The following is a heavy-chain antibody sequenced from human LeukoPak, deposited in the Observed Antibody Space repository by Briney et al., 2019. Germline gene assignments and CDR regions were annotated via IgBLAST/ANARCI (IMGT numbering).Heavy chain of an antibody. CDR1: GYTFTSYD. CDR2: MNPNSGNT. J-gene: IGHJ4*02. V-gene: IGHV1-8*01. Sequence: ASVKVSCKASGYTFTSYDINWVRQATGQGLEWMGWMNPNSGNTGYAQKFQGRVTMTRNTSISTAYMELSSLRSEDTAVYYCAGVETYYYDSSGYEHWGQGTLVTVSS. D-gene: IGHD3-22*01. CDR3: AGVETYYYDSSGYEH.